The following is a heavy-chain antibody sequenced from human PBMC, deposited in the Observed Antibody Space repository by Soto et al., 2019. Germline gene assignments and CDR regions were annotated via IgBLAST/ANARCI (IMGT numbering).Heavy chain of an antibody. CDR3: AHTADYIIDD. J-gene: IGHJ4*02. V-gene: IGHV3-30*03. CDR2: ISFDGGKK. CDR1: GFTFSAYD. Sequence: GGSLRLSCAASGFTFSAYDIHWVRQAPGKGLEWVAGISFDGGKKYYADSVKGRFTISRDNSKKTLYLQVNSLRAEDTAVYFCAHTADYIIDDWGQGARVTVAS. D-gene: IGHD4-17*01.